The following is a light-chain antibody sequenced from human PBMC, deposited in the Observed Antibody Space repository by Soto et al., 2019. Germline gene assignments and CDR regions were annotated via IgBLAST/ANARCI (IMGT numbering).Light chain of an antibody. CDR3: LQYYITPRT. CDR1: QSVLYKSNNKNY. Sequence: DIVMTQSPDSLAVSLGERATINCRSSQSVLYKSNNKNYLAWYQQKPGQPPKLLIYWASTRESGVPDRFSGSGSGTDFTLTISSRQAEDVAVYFCLQYYITPRTFGQGTKVEIK. J-gene: IGKJ1*01. CDR2: WAS. V-gene: IGKV4-1*01.